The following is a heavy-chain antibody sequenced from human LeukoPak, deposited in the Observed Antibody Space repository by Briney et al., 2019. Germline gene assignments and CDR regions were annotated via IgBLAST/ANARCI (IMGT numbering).Heavy chain of an antibody. CDR1: GGSISSGSYY. J-gene: IGHJ4*02. CDR2: IYTGGIT. D-gene: IGHD3-3*01. CDR3: AREEVFGVQVSGFYAFDN. V-gene: IGHV4-61*02. Sequence: SETLSLTFTVSGGSISSGSYYWSWIRQPAGKGLEWIGRIYTGGITNYNPSLKSRVTMSVDKSKNQISLEVQSVTAADTAVYFCAREEVFGVQVSGFYAFDNWGQGILVTVSS.